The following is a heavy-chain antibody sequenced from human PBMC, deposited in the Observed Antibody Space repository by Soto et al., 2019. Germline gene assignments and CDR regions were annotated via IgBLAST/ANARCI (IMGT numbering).Heavy chain of an antibody. CDR3: AKDRQQLGSGPHDY. J-gene: IGHJ4*02. D-gene: IGHD3-10*02. CDR1: GFTFSSYA. V-gene: IGHV3-30*04. CDR2: ISYDGSNK. Sequence: QVQLVESGGGVVQPGRSLRLSCAASGFTFSSYAMHWVRQAPGKGLEWVAVISYDGSNKYYADSVKGRFTISRDNSKNTLYLKMNSLRAEDTAVYYCAKDRQQLGSGPHDYWGQGTLVTVSS.